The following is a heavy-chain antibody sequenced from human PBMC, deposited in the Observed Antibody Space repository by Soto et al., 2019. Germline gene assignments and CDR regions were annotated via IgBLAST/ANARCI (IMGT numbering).Heavy chain of an antibody. J-gene: IGHJ4*02. V-gene: IGHV3-30*18. CDR1: GFTFSDYA. CDR3: AKALGELSPESFDY. Sequence: PGGSLRLSCAASGFTFSDYAMHWVRQAPGKGLEWVAVVSHDGRNTHYADTVKGRFTISRDSSKNTVSLEMTSLRAEDTAVYYCAKALGELSPESFDYWGQGILVTVSS. CDR2: VSHDGRNT. D-gene: IGHD3-16*02.